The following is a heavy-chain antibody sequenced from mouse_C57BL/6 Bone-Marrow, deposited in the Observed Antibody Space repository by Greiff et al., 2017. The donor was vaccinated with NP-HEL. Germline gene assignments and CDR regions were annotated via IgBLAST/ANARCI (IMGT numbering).Heavy chain of an antibody. CDR1: GYTFTSYW. Sequence: QVQLQQPGAELVRPGSSVKLSCKASGYTFTSYWMHWVKQRPIQGLEWIGNIDPSGSETHYNQKFKDKATLTVDKSSSTAYMQLSSLTSEDSAVDCCESGGDVSWFAYWGQGTLVTVSA. D-gene: IGHD1-1*02. J-gene: IGHJ3*01. V-gene: IGHV1-52*01. CDR3: ESGGDVSWFAY. CDR2: IDPSGSET.